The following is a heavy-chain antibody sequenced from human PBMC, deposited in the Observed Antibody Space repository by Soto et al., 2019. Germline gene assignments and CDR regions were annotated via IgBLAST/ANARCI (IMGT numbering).Heavy chain of an antibody. CDR3: ARDSVRFGVLRNPFAY. D-gene: IGHD3-10*01. V-gene: IGHV1-18*01. Sequence: ASVKVSCKASGYTFTSYGISWVRQAPGQGLEWMGWISAYNGNTNYAQKLQGRVTMTTDTSTSTAYMELRSLRSDDTAVYYCARDSVRFGVLRNPFAYWGQGTLVNVSS. CDR2: ISAYNGNT. J-gene: IGHJ4*02. CDR1: GYTFTSYG.